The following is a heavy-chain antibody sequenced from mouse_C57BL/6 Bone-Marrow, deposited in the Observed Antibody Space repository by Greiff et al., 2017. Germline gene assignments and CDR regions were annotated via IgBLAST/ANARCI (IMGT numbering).Heavy chain of an antibody. CDR1: GYTFTSYW. V-gene: IGHV1-64*01. J-gene: IGHJ2*01. CDR3: ARDSSGYPFDY. D-gene: IGHD3-2*02. CDR2: IHPNSGST. Sequence: QVQLQQPGAELVKPGASVKLSCKASGYTFTSYWMHWVKQRPGQGLEWIGMIHPNSGSTNYNEKFKSKATLTADKSSSTAYMELRSLTSEDSAVYFCARDSSGYPFDYWGQGTTLTVSS.